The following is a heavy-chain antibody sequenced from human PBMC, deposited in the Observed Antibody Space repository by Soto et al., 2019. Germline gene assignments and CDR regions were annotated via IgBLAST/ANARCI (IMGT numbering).Heavy chain of an antibody. D-gene: IGHD6-19*01. Sequence: SETLSLTCTVSGGSISSYYWSWIRQPPGKGLEWIGYIYYSGSTNYNPSLKSRVTISVDTSKNQFSLKLSSVTAADTAVYYCARGLRGWYGFGFDYWGQGTLVTVSS. CDR2: IYYSGST. CDR1: GGSISSYY. V-gene: IGHV4-59*08. J-gene: IGHJ4*02. CDR3: ARGLRGWYGFGFDY.